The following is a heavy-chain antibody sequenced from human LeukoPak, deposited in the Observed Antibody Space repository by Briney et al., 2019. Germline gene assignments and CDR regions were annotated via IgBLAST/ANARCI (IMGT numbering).Heavy chain of an antibody. V-gene: IGHV1-2*02. CDR3: ARNIGVGRNGDS. CDR2: INPQSGGT. Sequence: ASVTDSCKASGYSFTAYYMHWVRQAPGEGLEWMGWINPQSGGTHYAQKFQGRVTMTRDTSITTAYMELSRLTSDDTALYYCARNIGVGRNGDSWGQG. D-gene: IGHD6-19*01. J-gene: IGHJ4*02. CDR1: GYSFTAYY.